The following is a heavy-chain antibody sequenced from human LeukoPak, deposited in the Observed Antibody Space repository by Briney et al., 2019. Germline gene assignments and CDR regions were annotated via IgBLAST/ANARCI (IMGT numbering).Heavy chain of an antibody. CDR2: ITWGATDS. Sequence: GGSLRLSCTASGFKFADAPMHWVRQPPGKGLEWNALITWGATDSYYADSVKGRFTISRDDSRNTLYLQMNSLRSEDTALYYCAKDVSFRRGHNFDASDLWGLGTMVIVSS. J-gene: IGHJ3*01. D-gene: IGHD5-24*01. CDR3: AKDVSFRRGHNFDASDL. V-gene: IGHV3-43*01. CDR1: GFKFADAP.